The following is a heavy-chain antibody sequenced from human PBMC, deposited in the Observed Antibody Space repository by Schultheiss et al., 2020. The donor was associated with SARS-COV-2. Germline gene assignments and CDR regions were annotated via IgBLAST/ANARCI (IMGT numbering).Heavy chain of an antibody. V-gene: IGHV4-39*01. CDR3: ARHLGQWLVPYWYFDL. J-gene: IGHJ2*01. CDR1: GGSLSRNTYY. Sequence: SETLSLTCTVSGGSLSRNTYYWAWIRQPQGRELEYIGNIYYTGITNYNPSLKSRLSMSVDTSKNQFSLKLSSVTAADTAVYYCARHLGQWLVPYWYFDLWGRGTLVTVSS. CDR2: IYYTGIT. D-gene: IGHD6-19*01.